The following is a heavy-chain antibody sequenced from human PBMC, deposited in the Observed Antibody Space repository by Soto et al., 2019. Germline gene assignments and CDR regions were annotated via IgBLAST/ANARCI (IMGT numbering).Heavy chain of an antibody. CDR2: ISYSADKT. Sequence: EVQLLESVGGLVQPGGSLRLSCAASGFTFNTYVMNWVRQAPGKGLEWVSTISYSADKTHYADSVKGRFTISRDNSRETLFLQMKRLRANEAAVYYCARRARTATTNWGAFDVWGQGNMVTVSS. J-gene: IGHJ3*01. V-gene: IGHV3-23*01. CDR3: ARRARTATTNWGAFDV. CDR1: GFTFNTYV. D-gene: IGHD1-7*01.